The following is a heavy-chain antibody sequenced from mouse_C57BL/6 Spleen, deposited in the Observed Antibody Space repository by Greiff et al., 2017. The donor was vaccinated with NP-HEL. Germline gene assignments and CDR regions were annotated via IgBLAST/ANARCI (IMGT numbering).Heavy chain of an antibody. CDR3: AYYSNYYFYAMDY. CDR2: IYPGSGST. D-gene: IGHD2-5*01. V-gene: IGHV1-84*01. CDR1: GYTFTDYY. Sequence: VQLQQSGPELVKPGASVKISCKASGYTFTDYYINWVKQRPGQGLEWIGWIYPGSGSTKYNEKFKGKATLTVDTSSSTAYMQLSSLTSEDSAVDCYAYYSNYYFYAMDYWGQGTSVTVSS. J-gene: IGHJ4*01.